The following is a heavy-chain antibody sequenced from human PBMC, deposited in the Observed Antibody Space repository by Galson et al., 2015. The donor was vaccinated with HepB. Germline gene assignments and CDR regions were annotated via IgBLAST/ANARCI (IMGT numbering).Heavy chain of an antibody. CDR1: GYTFTGYY. CDR3: ARDQTATYYFDY. V-gene: IGHV1-2*02. CDR2: INPNGGGT. J-gene: IGHJ4*02. Sequence: SVKVSCKASGYTFTGYYMHWVRQAPGQGLEWMGWINPNGGGTNYAQKFQGRVTMTRDTSISTAYMELSRLRSDDTAVYYCARDQTATYYFDYWGQGTLVTVSS. D-gene: IGHD1-1*01.